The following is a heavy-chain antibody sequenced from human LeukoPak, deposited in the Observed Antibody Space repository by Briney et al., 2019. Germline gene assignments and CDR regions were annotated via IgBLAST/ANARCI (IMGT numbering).Heavy chain of an antibody. D-gene: IGHD3-9*01. CDR3: ASSEGDMAAFDY. V-gene: IGHV1-8*01. Sequence: ASVKASCKASVYTFTSYDINWVRQATGQGLEWMGWMNPNSGNTGYAQKFQGRVTMTRNTSISTAYMELSSLRSEDTAVYYCASSEGDMAAFDYWGQGTLVTVSS. CDR1: VYTFTSYD. CDR2: MNPNSGNT. J-gene: IGHJ4*02.